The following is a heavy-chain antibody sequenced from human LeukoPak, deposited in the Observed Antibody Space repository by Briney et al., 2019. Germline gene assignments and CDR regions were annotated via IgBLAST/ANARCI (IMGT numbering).Heavy chain of an antibody. CDR3: AKSVLSIGCYADY. Sequence: PGGSLRLSCAASGFMFNGYSMCWVRQAPGKGLEWVSAISGSGGSTYYADSVKGRFTISRDNSKNTLYLQMNSLRAEDTAVYYCAKSVLSIGCYADYWGQGTLVTVSS. D-gene: IGHD2-15*01. V-gene: IGHV3-23*01. J-gene: IGHJ4*02. CDR2: ISGSGGST. CDR1: GFMFNGYS.